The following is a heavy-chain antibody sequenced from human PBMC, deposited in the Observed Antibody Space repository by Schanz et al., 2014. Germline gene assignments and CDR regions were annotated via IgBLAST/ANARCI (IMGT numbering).Heavy chain of an antibody. CDR2: IISILGIP. J-gene: IGHJ4*01. CDR3: ASAGAGYSSNWDFDY. CDR1: GYTFTSYD. V-gene: IGHV1-69*09. Sequence: QVQLVQSGAEAKKPGASVKVSCTASGYTFTSYDINWVRQAPGQGLEWMGRIISILGIPNYAQKFHGRGTMTTDTSTSTAYMELSSMRSEDAAVYYCASAGAGYSSNWDFDYWGQGTLVTVSS. D-gene: IGHD6-13*01.